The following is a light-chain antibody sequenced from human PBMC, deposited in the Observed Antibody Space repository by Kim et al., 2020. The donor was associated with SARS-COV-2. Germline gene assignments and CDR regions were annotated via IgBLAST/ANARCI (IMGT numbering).Light chain of an antibody. CDR2: DAS. J-gene: IGKJ3*01. CDR3: QQRTNGPPPFT. CDR1: QSISSY. Sequence: EIVLTQSPATLSLSPGESATLSCRASQSISSYLAWFQQKPGQAPRLLIYDASNRATGIPARFSGSGSGTDFTLTISSLEPEDFAVYYCQQRTNGPPPFTFGPGTKVDIK. V-gene: IGKV3-11*01.